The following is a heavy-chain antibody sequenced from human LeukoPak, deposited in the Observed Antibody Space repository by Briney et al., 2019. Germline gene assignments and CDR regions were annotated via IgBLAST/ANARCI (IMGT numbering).Heavy chain of an antibody. CDR2: IYYSGST. CDR1: GGSISSSSYY. Sequence: SETLSLTCTVSGGSISSSSYYWGWIRQPPGKGLEWIGSIYYSGSTYYNPSLKSRVTISVDTSKNQFSLERSSVTAADTAVYYCARVDMITFGGVIASSYMDVWGKGTTVTVSS. CDR3: ARVDMITFGGVIASSYMDV. V-gene: IGHV4-39*07. D-gene: IGHD3-16*02. J-gene: IGHJ6*03.